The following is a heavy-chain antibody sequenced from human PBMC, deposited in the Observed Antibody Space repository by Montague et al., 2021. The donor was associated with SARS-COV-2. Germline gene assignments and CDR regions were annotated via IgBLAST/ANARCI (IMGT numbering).Heavy chain of an antibody. CDR1: GVSGTRQNYY. V-gene: IGHV4-39*01. Sequence: SETLSLTCTFSGVSGTRQNYYWDWIRLHPGKGLVWLVSLSNSATFYSNPYLKSRVTMSVDTSRNQLTLNLSSATVADTAVYYCARLGITLAGVIVIRSYFDFWGQGTLVTVSS. CDR3: ARLGITLAGVIVIRSYFDF. J-gene: IGHJ4*02. D-gene: IGHD3-16*02. CDR2: LSNSATF.